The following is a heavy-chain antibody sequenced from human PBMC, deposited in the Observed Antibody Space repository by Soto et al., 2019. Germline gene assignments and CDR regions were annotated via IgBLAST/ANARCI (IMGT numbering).Heavy chain of an antibody. CDR1: GFNVSDNY. Sequence: GGSLRLSCAASGFNVSDNYFSWVRQAPGKALEWVSIIYTVGGTYYSDSVKGRFAISRDNSKNTVDLQMNSLRAEDTALYYCARGSQIATRAFDIWGQWTMVTVSS. CDR3: ARGSQIATRAFDI. J-gene: IGHJ3*02. V-gene: IGHV3-53*01. CDR2: IYTVGGT.